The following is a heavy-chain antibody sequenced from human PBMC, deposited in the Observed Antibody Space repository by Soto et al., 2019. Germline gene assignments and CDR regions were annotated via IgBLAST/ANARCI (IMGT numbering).Heavy chain of an antibody. V-gene: IGHV4-4*02. Sequence: LSLTCAVSGGSITSANWWTWVRQPPGGGPEWIGEISHSGITNYKASLKSRVTMSVDKTKNDVSLKLTSVTAADTAVYYCARVLRGWFDPWGQGTPVTVSS. CDR2: ISHSGIT. J-gene: IGHJ5*02. CDR1: GGSITSANW. CDR3: ARVLRGWFDP.